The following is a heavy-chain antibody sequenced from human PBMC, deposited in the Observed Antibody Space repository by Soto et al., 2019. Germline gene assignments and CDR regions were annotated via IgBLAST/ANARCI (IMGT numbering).Heavy chain of an antibody. D-gene: IGHD5-12*01. CDR3: ARGDRDGYIYLDY. Sequence: SETLSLTCAVSGGSISSSNWWSWVRQPPGKGLEWIGEIYHSGSTNYNPSLKSRVTISVDKSKNQFSLKLSSVTAADTAVYYCARGDRDGYIYLDYWGQGTLVTVSS. CDR1: GGSISSSNW. V-gene: IGHV4-4*02. CDR2: IYHSGST. J-gene: IGHJ4*02.